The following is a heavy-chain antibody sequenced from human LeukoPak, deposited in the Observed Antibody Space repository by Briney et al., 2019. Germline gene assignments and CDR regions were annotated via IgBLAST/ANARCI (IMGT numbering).Heavy chain of an antibody. CDR3: ASTYGSGSYGDYYYYGMDV. Sequence: SVKVSCKASGGTFSSYAISWVRHAPGQRLEWMGGIIPIFGTANYAQKFQGRVTITADESTSTAYMELSSLRSEDTAVYYCASTYGSGSYGDYYYYGMDVWGKGTTVTVSS. J-gene: IGHJ6*04. D-gene: IGHD3-10*01. CDR2: IIPIFGTA. V-gene: IGHV1-69*13. CDR1: GGTFSSYA.